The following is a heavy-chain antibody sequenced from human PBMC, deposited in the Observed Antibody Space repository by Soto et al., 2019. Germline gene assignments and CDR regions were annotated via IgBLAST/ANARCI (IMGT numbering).Heavy chain of an antibody. V-gene: IGHV3-74*01. CDR3: ARPGYSNYGPGVDV. CDR2: IDSDGSTT. CDR1: GFTFSVYW. J-gene: IGHJ6*02. Sequence: VQLVESGGGLVQPGGSLRLSCAASGFTFSVYWMHWVRQAPGKGLVWVSRIDSDGSTTSYADSVKGRFTISRDNAKSTLYLQMNSPRAEDTAVYYCARPGYSNYGPGVDVWGQGTTVTVSS. D-gene: IGHD4-4*01.